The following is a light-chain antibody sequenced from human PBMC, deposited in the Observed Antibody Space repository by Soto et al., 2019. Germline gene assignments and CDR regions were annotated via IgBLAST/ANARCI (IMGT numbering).Light chain of an antibody. CDR1: QSINTR. CDR3: QQYDSYSWT. Sequence: DIQMTQSPSTVSASVGDTVTITCRASQSINTRLAWYQQKAGKAPKVLIYDASRLESGVPSRFSGSGSGTEFTLTISRLQPDDFASYYCQQYDSYSWTFGQGTTVDIK. J-gene: IGKJ1*01. V-gene: IGKV1-5*01. CDR2: DAS.